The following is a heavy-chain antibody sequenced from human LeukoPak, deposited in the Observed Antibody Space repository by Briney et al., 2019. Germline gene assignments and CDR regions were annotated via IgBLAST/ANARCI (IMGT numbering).Heavy chain of an antibody. V-gene: IGHV3-21*01. J-gene: IGHJ4*02. D-gene: IGHD3-3*02. Sequence: PGGSLRLSCAASGFTFRGYAMSWVRQAPGKGLEWVSSIWSDSAEIHYADSVKGRFTISRDNAKDSLYLQMNSLRAEDSAVYYCARDFFHSDISRPFDYWGQGTLVTVSS. CDR2: IWSDSAEI. CDR1: GFTFRGYA. CDR3: ARDFFHSDISRPFDY.